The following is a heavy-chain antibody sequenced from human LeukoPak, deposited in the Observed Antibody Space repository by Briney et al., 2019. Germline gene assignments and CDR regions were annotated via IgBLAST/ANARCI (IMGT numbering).Heavy chain of an antibody. D-gene: IGHD3-9*01. CDR1: GFTFSSYA. Sequence: GGSLRLSCAASGFTFSSYAMSWVRKAPGKGLEWVSAISGGGGSTYYADSVKGRFTISRDNSKNTLYLQMNSLRAEDTAVYYCAKEPFLRYFDWLFPSSYFDYWGQGTLVTVSS. CDR3: AKEPFLRYFDWLFPSSYFDY. V-gene: IGHV3-23*01. J-gene: IGHJ4*02. CDR2: ISGGGGST.